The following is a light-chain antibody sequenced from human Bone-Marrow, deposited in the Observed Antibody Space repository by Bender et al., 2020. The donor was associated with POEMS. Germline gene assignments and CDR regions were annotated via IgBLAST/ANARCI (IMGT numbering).Light chain of an antibody. J-gene: IGLJ3*02. CDR3: CSYAGRSSLV. Sequence: QSALTQPASVSGSPGQSITISCTGTSSDVGSYNLVSWYQQHPGKAPKLIIYEVNKRPSGVSNRFSGSKSANTASLTISGLQAEDEADYYCCSYAGRSSLVFGGGTKLTVL. CDR1: SSDVGSYNL. V-gene: IGLV2-23*02. CDR2: EVN.